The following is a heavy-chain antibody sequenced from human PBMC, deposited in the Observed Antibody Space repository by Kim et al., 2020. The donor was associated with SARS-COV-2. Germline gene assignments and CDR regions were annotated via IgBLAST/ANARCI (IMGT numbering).Heavy chain of an antibody. Sequence: GGSLRLSCAASGFTVSSNYMSWVRQAPGKGLEWVSVIYSGGSTYYADSVKGRFTISRHNSKNTLYLQMNSLRAEDTAVYYCAREYYDFWSGYHYYMDVWGKGTTVTVSS. CDR1: GFTVSSNY. CDR2: IYSGGST. V-gene: IGHV3-53*01. J-gene: IGHJ6*03. D-gene: IGHD3-3*01. CDR3: AREYYDFWSGYHYYMDV.